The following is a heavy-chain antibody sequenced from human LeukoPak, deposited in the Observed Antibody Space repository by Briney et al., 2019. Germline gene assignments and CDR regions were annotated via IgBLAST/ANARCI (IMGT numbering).Heavy chain of an antibody. CDR1: GGTFSSYA. CDR3: ARCDSSGYLFTYYYYGMDV. J-gene: IGHJ6*02. V-gene: IGHV1-69*01. CDR2: IIPIFGTA. Sequence: GASVKVSCKASGGTFSSYAISWVRQAPGQGLEWMGGIIPIFGTANYAQKFQGRVTITADESTSTAYMELSSLRSEDTAVYYCARCDSSGYLFTYYYYGMDVWGQGTTVTVSS. D-gene: IGHD3-22*01.